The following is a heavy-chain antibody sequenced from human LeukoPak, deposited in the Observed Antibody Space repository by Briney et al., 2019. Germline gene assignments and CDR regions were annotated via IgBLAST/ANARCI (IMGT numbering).Heavy chain of an antibody. CDR3: AGRRDWTTVTFDY. Sequence: SETLSLTCTVSGGSISSYYWSWIRQPPGKGLEWIGYIYYSGSTNYNPSLKSRVTISVDTPKNQFSLKLSSVTAADTAVYYCAGRRDWTTVTFDYWGQGTLVTVSS. D-gene: IGHD4-17*01. CDR2: IYYSGST. CDR1: GGSISSYY. V-gene: IGHV4-59*01. J-gene: IGHJ4*02.